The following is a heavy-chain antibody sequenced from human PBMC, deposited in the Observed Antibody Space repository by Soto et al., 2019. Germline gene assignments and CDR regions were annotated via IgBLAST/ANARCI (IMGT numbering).Heavy chain of an antibody. V-gene: IGHV4-59*01. D-gene: IGHD5-12*01. J-gene: IGHJ5*02. CDR3: ARDISGGYNWFDP. CDR2: IYYSGST. CDR1: GGSISSYY. Sequence: QVQLQESGPGLVKPSETLSLTCPVSGGSISSYYWNWIRQPPGKGLEWIGSIYYSGSTNYNPSLKRRVTXSXDXXKNQFSLKLSSVTAADTAVYYCARDISGGYNWFDPWGQGTLVTVSS.